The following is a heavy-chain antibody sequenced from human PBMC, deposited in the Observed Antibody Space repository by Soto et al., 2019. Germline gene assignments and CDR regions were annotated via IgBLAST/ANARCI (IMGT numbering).Heavy chain of an antibody. J-gene: IGHJ6*02. CDR1: GYTFTSYG. CDR3: AREFAEGPTVTKYGDYYGMDV. Sequence: ASVKVSCKASGYTFTSYGISWVRQAPGQGLEWMGWISAYNGNTNYAQKLQGRVTMTTDTSTSTAYMELRSLRSDDTAVYYCAREFAEGPTVTKYGDYYGMDVWGQRTTVTVSS. CDR2: ISAYNGNT. D-gene: IGHD4-17*01. V-gene: IGHV1-18*01.